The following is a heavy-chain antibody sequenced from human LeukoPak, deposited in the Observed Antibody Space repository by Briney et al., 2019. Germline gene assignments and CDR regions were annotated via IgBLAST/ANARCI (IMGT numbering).Heavy chain of an antibody. CDR1: GFTFSSYG. CDR3: AKERAALRYYFDY. CDR2: ISYDGSNK. Sequence: GRSLRLSCAASGFTFSSYGMHWVRQAPGKGLEGVAVISYDGSNKYYADSVKGRFTISRDNSKNTLYLQMNSLRAEDTAVYYCAKERAALRYYFDYWGQGTLVTVSS. D-gene: IGHD6-6*01. V-gene: IGHV3-30*18. J-gene: IGHJ4*02.